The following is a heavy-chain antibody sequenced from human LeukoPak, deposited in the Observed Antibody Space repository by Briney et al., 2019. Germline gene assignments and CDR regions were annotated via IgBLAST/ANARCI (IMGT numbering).Heavy chain of an antibody. D-gene: IGHD6-13*01. CDR2: INHSGST. J-gene: IGHJ6*02. CDR3: ARQYASSWSHYYYYGMDV. CDR1: GGSFSGYY. V-gene: IGHV4-34*01. Sequence: SETLSLTCAVYGGSFSGYYWSWIRQPPGKGLEWIGEINHSGSTNYNPSLKSRVTISVDTSKNQFSLKLSSVTAADTAVYYCARQYASSWSHYYYYGMDVWGQGTTVTVSS.